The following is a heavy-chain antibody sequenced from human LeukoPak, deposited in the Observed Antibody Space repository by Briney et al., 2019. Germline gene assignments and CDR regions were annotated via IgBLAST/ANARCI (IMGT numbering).Heavy chain of an antibody. CDR1: GDFMNSGSYY. V-gene: IGHV4-61*02. J-gene: IGHJ4*02. Sequence: SETLSLTCIVSGDFMNSGSYYWTWIRQPAGKRLERIGRIYTSGSTSYNPSLNSRVSISADTFKNQFSLHLSSVTAADTAVYYCARAKYYGILSGYHELLDYWGQGTLVTVSS. D-gene: IGHD3-9*01. CDR2: IYTSGST. CDR3: ARAKYYGILSGYHELLDY.